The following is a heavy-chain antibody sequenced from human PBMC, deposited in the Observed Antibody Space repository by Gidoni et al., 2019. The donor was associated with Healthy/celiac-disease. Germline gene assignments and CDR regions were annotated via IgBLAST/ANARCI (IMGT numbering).Heavy chain of an antibody. CDR1: GRSFSGYY. V-gene: IGHV4-34*01. CDR3: ARGKGSAAPPGYYFDY. CDR2: INHSGST. Sequence: QVQLQQWGAGLLKPSATLSLTCDVYGRSFSGYYWSWIRQPPGKGLEWIGEINHSGSTNYNPSLKSRVTISVDTSKNQFSLKLSSVTAADTAVYYCARGKGSAAPPGYYFDYWGQGTLVTVSS. J-gene: IGHJ4*02. D-gene: IGHD6-13*01.